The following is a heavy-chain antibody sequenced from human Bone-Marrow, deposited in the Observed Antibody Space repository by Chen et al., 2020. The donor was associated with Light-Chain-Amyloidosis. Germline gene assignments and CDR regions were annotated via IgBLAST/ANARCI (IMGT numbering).Heavy chain of an antibody. CDR2: INPDGTRV. CDR1: GFTFRTSW. J-gene: IGHJ4*02. Sequence: DVQLLESGGGLVQPGGSLRLSCAASGFTFRTSWMHWVRQAPGKGLGWVSRINPDGTRVDYADSVRGRFTISRDDAKSTVYLQMNSLRAEDTAVYYCSREFTGYDDYWGQGTLVTVSS. V-gene: IGHV3-74*01. CDR3: SREFTGYDDY. D-gene: IGHD5-12*01.